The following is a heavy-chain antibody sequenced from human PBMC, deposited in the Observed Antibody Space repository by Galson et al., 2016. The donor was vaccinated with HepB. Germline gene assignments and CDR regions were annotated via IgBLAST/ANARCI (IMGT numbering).Heavy chain of an antibody. CDR3: ARVVQYGNYADY. CDR2: MDQGGST. V-gene: IGHV4-4*02. D-gene: IGHD4-17*01. Sequence: SETLSLTCGVSGDSISSLKWWSWVRQPPGKGLEWIGEMDQGGSTNYNPSLKSRVNISVDKSKNQFSQNVSSVTAADTAVYYCARVVQYGNYADYWGQGTPVSVSS. CDR1: GDSISSLKW. J-gene: IGHJ4*02.